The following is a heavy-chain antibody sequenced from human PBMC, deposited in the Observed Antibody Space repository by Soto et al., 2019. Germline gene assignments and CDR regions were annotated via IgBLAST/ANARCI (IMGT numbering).Heavy chain of an antibody. J-gene: IGHJ4*02. V-gene: IGHV3-23*01. CDR1: GFTFSSYA. D-gene: IGHD3-22*01. CDR2: ISDSGGRT. Sequence: EVQLLESGGGLVQPGGSLRLSCAASGFTFSSYAMSWVRQAPGKGLEWVSAISDSGGRTYYADSVKGRFTISRDNSKNTLYLQMISLRAEDTAVYYCAALIVVVMYPDYWGQGTLVTVSS. CDR3: AALIVVVMYPDY.